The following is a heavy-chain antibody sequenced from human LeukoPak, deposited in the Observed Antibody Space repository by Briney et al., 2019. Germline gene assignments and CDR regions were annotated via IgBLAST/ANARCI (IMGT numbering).Heavy chain of an antibody. Sequence: PSETLSLTCAVYGGSFSGYYWSWIRQPPGKGLEWIGEINHSGSTNYNPSLKSRVTISVDTSKNQFSLKLSSVTAADTAVYYCARGCSGSDYWGQGTLVTVSS. CDR1: GGSFSGYY. CDR3: ARGCSGSDY. V-gene: IGHV4-34*01. D-gene: IGHD3-10*01. J-gene: IGHJ4*02. CDR2: INHSGST.